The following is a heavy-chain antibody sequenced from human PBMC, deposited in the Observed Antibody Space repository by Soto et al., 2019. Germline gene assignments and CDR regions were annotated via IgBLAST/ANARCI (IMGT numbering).Heavy chain of an antibody. Sequence: PGGSLRLSCAGSGFTFGTYSMNWVRQAAGKGLEWIAYISYDSDTIQYADSVKGRFTISRDNAKNSLYLQMNSLRDEDTAVYYCTRLYYDYVWGQGTTVTVSS. CDR1: GFTFGTYS. CDR3: TRLYYDYV. CDR2: ISYDSDTI. J-gene: IGHJ6*02. V-gene: IGHV3-48*02. D-gene: IGHD3-3*01.